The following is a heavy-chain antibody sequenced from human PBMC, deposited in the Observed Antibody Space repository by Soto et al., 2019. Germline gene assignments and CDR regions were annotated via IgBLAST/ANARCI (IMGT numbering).Heavy chain of an antibody. CDR1: GFTFSSYS. Sequence: PGGSLRLSCAASGFTFSSYSMNWVRQAPGRGLEWVSSISSSSSYIYYADSVKGRFTISRDNAKNSLYLQMNSLRAEDTAVYYCARDSSAAAGTWGQGTLVTVSS. CDR3: ARDSSAAAGT. V-gene: IGHV3-21*01. CDR2: ISSSSSYI. J-gene: IGHJ5*02. D-gene: IGHD6-13*01.